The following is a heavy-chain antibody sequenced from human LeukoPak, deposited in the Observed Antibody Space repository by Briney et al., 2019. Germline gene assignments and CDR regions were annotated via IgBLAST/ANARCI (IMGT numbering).Heavy chain of an antibody. CDR1: GFTFNNDV. J-gene: IGHJ4*02. Sequence: PGGSLRLSCVAPGFTFNNDVMNWVRQAPGKGLEWLATIYGSGVSISYADSVKGRFTISRDNSNNTLYLQMNSLRAEDTAMYYCAKDLGWELPAEAYWGQGILVTVSS. V-gene: IGHV3-23*01. D-gene: IGHD1-26*01. CDR2: IYGSGVSI. CDR3: AKDLGWELPAEAY.